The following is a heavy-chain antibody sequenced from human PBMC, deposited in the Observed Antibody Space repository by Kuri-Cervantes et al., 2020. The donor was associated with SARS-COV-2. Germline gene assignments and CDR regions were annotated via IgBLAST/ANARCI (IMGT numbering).Heavy chain of an antibody. CDR2: ISYDGSNK. V-gene: IGHV3-30-3*01. CDR1: GLTFSSYA. Sequence: GESLKISCAASGLTFSSYAMHWVRQAPGKGLEWVAVISYDGSNKYYADSVKGRFTISRDNSKNTLYLQMNSLRAEDTAVYYCARAYCSSTSCQLDYWGQGTLVTVSS. D-gene: IGHD2-2*01. CDR3: ARAYCSSTSCQLDY. J-gene: IGHJ4*02.